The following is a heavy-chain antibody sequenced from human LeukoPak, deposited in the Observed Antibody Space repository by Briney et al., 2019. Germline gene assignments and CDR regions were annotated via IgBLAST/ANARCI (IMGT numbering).Heavy chain of an antibody. J-gene: IGHJ3*01. Sequence: GGSLMLSCAASGFTFSDYAMHWVRQAPAKGREGVAVIGYDGSNKYDADSVMGRFTISRDNSKNMMYLQMNSLRAEDMAVYYCARDRFMVRGVMVGTFDLWGEGTMVTVSS. CDR3: ARDRFMVRGVMVGTFDL. V-gene: IGHV3-33*01. D-gene: IGHD3-10*01. CDR2: IGYDGSNK. CDR1: GFTFSDYA.